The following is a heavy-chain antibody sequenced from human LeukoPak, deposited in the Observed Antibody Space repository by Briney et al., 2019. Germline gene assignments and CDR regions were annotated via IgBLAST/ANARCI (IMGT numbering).Heavy chain of an antibody. CDR1: GFTSSSYG. CDR3: AKDRYSSSSGDFDY. V-gene: IGHV3-30*18. D-gene: IGHD6-6*01. CDR2: ISYDGSNK. J-gene: IGHJ4*02. Sequence: GGSLRLSCAASGFTSSSYGMHWVRQAPGKGLEWVAVISYDGSNKYYADSVKGRFTISRDNSKNTLYLQMNSLRAEDTAVYYCAKDRYSSSSGDFDYWGQGTLVTVSS.